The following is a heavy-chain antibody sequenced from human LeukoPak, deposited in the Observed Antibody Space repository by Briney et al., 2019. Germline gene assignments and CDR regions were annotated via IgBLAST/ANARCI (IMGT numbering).Heavy chain of an antibody. D-gene: IGHD1-26*01. Sequence: GGSLRLSCAASGFTFSSYNMNWVRQAPGKGLEWVSYISSSSSTIYYADSVKGRFTISRDNAKNSLYLQMNSLRAEDTAVYYCAREHQIEWELLPGAFDIWGQGTMVTVSS. V-gene: IGHV3-48*01. J-gene: IGHJ3*02. CDR1: GFTFSSYN. CDR2: ISSSSSTI. CDR3: AREHQIEWELLPGAFDI.